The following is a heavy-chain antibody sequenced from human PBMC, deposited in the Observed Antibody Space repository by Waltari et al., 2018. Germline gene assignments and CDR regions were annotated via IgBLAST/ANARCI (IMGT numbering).Heavy chain of an antibody. J-gene: IGHJ5*02. V-gene: IGHV4-39*01. D-gene: IGHD6-6*01. CDR2: IYYSGST. Sequence: QLQLQESGPGLVKPSETLSLTCTVSGGSISSSSYYWGWIRQPPGKGLEWIVSIYYSGSTYYNPSLKSRVTISVDTSKNQFSLKLSSVTAADTAVYYCVRQAYSSSIGGGHWFDPWGQGTLVTVSS. CDR3: VRQAYSSSIGGGHWFDP. CDR1: GGSISSSSYY.